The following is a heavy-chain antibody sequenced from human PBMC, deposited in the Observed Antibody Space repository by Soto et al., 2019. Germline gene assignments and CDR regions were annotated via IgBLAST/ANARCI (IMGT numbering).Heavy chain of an antibody. CDR1: GDSMNSHY. D-gene: IGHD1-26*01. J-gene: IGHJ4*01. CDR2: VYFTGST. V-gene: IGHV4-59*08. CDR3: ASFPVIPGRNSPLIFDY. Sequence: SETLSLTCTVTGDSMNSHYWSWLRQPPGKALEWMGYVYFTGSTNYSPSLESRLTILVDTSKNQFSLKLTSVTAADTAVYYCASFPVIPGRNSPLIFDYWGQGTLVTVSS.